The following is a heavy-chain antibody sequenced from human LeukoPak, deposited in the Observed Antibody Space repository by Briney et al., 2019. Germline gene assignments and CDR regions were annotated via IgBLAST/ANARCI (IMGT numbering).Heavy chain of an antibody. CDR2: INQSGGT. D-gene: IGHD6-13*01. Sequence: SETLSLTCAVNGGSLSGCYWSWIRQPPGKGLEWIGEINQSGGTNYNPSLKSRVTISVDTSKNQFSLKLSSVTAADTAIYYCARVRIAAAGSRIYGFDPWGQGTLVTVSS. J-gene: IGHJ5*02. CDR3: ARVRIAAAGSRIYGFDP. CDR1: GGSLSGCY. V-gene: IGHV4-34*01.